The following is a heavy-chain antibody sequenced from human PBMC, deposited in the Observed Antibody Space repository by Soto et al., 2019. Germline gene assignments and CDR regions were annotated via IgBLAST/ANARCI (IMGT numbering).Heavy chain of an antibody. D-gene: IGHD3-9*01. V-gene: IGHV1-69*02. CDR1: GGTFSSYT. CDR3: VNTLQYFDPDAFDI. J-gene: IGHJ3*02. Sequence: QVQLVQSGAEVKKPGSSVKVSCTASGGTFSSYTISWVRQAPGQGLEWMGRIIPILGIANYAQKFQGRGTITADKSTSTAYMELSSLRSEDTAVYYCVNTLQYFDPDAFDIWGQGTMVTVSS. CDR2: IIPILGIA.